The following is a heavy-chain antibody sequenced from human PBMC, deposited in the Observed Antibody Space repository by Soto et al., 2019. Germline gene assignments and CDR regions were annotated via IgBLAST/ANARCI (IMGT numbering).Heavy chain of an antibody. Sequence: QVQLQQWGAGLLKSSETLSLTCAVYGGSFSGDHWSWIRQPPGKGLEWIGEINHSGSTNYNPSLKSRVTISVDTSKNQFSLKLNSVTAADTAVYYCARRYCSTTSCLAGFDPWGRGTLVTVSS. CDR2: INHSGST. J-gene: IGHJ5*02. D-gene: IGHD2-2*01. CDR1: GGSFSGDH. V-gene: IGHV4-34*01. CDR3: ARRYCSTTSCLAGFDP.